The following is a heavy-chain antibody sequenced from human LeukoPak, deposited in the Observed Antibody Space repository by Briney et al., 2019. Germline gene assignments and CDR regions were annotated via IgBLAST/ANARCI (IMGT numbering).Heavy chain of an antibody. V-gene: IGHV4-59*01. CDR2: IYYSGST. D-gene: IGHD1-1*01. J-gene: IGHJ6*03. CDR3: ARVSWFPGTSYYYMDV. Sequence: SETLSLTCTVSGGSISSYYWSWIRQPPGKGLEWIGYIYYSGSTNYKPSLKSRVTISVDTSKNQFSLKLNSVTAADTAVYYCARVSWFPGTSYYYMDVWGKGTTATVSS. CDR1: GGSISSYY.